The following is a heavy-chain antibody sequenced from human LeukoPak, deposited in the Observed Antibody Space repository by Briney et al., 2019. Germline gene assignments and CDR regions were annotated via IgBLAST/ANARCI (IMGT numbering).Heavy chain of an antibody. V-gene: IGHV2-5*01. J-gene: IGHJ3*02. CDR1: GFSLSTSGVG. Sequence: SGPTLVKPTQTLTLTCTFSGFSLSTSGVGVGWIRQPPGKALEWLALIYWNDDKRYSPSLKSRLTITKDTSKNQVVLTMTNMDPVDTATYYCAHTRRSSKKAAFDIWGQGTMVTVSS. CDR3: AHTRRSSKKAAFDI. CDR2: IYWNDDK.